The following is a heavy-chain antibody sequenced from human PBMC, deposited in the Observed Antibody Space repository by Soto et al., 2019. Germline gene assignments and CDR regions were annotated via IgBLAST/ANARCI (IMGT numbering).Heavy chain of an antibody. CDR2: IYPSVSS. V-gene: IGHV4-38-2*02. CDR3: ARETVGTTFFDN. CDR1: GFAISRGYY. D-gene: IGHD1-1*01. J-gene: IGHJ4*02. Sequence: SETLSLTCSVSGFAISRGYYWSWVRQPPGKGLEWIGSIYPSVSSYHNPSLATRLRLSIDTSKNQFTLNLTSVTAADTALYFCARETVGTTFFDNWGQGIQVTVSS.